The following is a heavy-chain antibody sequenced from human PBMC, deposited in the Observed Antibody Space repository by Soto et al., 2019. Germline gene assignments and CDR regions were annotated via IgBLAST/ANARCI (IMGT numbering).Heavy chain of an antibody. V-gene: IGHV3-7*04. CDR2: IKEDGSEK. Sequence: EVQLVESGGALVQPGGSLRLSCAASGFTFSNYWMSWVRQAPGKGLEWVANIKEDGSEKNDVDSVKGRFTISRDNAKNTLYLQMNGLRVEDTGVYYCASEIHVGTLHCWGQGTLVSVSS. CDR1: GFTFSNYW. CDR3: ASEIHVGTLHC. J-gene: IGHJ4*02.